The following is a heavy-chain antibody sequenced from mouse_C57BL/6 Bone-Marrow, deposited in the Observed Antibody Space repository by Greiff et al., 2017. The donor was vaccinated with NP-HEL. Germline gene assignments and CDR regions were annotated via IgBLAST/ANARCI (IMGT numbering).Heavy chain of an antibody. V-gene: IGHV5-6*02. CDR3: ARRDGFDY. D-gene: IGHD2-3*01. Sequence: DVKLQESGGDLVKPGGSLKLSCAASGFTFSSYGMSWVRQTPDKRLEWVATISSGGSYTYYPDSVKGRFTISRDNAKNTLYLQMSSLKSEDTAMYYCARRDGFDYWGQGTTLTVSS. J-gene: IGHJ2*01. CDR1: GFTFSSYG. CDR2: ISSGGSYT.